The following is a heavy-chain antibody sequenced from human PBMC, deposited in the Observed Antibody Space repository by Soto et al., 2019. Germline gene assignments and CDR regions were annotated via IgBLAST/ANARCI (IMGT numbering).Heavy chain of an antibody. CDR2: IYYSGST. V-gene: IGHV4-59*08. CDR1: GGSISSYY. Sequence: SETLSLTCTVSGGSISSYYWSWIRQPPGKGLEWIGYIYYSGSTNYNPSLKSRVTISVDTSKNQFSLRLSSVTAADTAVYYCARSSYYYDSSGYFFSWFDPWGQGTLVTVSS. D-gene: IGHD3-22*01. J-gene: IGHJ5*02. CDR3: ARSSYYYDSSGYFFSWFDP.